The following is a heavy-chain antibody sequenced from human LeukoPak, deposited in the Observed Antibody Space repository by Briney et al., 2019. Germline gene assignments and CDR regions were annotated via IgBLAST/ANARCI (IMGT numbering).Heavy chain of an antibody. Sequence: PGGSLRLSCAASGFSFNSYWMSWVRQAPGKGLEWVANIKEDGSEKYYVDSVKGRFTISRDNAKNSLYLQMNSLRAEDTAVYYCARGPRGYSYGLGYYWGQGTLVTVSS. CDR3: ARGPRGYSYGLGYY. D-gene: IGHD5-18*01. J-gene: IGHJ4*02. V-gene: IGHV3-7*01. CDR2: IKEDGSEK. CDR1: GFSFNSYW.